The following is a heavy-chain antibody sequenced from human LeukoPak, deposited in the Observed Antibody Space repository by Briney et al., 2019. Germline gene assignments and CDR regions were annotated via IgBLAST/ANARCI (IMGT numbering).Heavy chain of an antibody. V-gene: IGHV3-23*01. Sequence: PGGSLRLSCAASGFTFSSYSMNWVRQAPGKGLEWVSAISGSGGSTYYADSVKGRFTISRDNSKNTLYLQMNSLRAEDTAVYYCAKFAPYYYDSSGYRAIGDYWGQGTLVTVSS. D-gene: IGHD3-22*01. CDR3: AKFAPYYYDSSGYRAIGDY. J-gene: IGHJ4*02. CDR1: GFTFSSYS. CDR2: ISGSGGST.